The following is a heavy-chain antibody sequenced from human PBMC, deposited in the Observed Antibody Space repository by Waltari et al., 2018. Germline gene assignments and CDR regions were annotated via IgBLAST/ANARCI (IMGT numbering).Heavy chain of an antibody. D-gene: IGHD3-3*01. V-gene: IGHV4-34*01. Sequence: QVQLQQWGAGLLGPSETLSLTCAVYGASFSDYYWGWVRQPPGKGLEWFGQIRHPGSTNYTPSLKSRVTISIDTPRSQFSLRLSCVTAADTALYFCTRGGNYDFWSHRPFVDPWGQGTLVPVSS. J-gene: IGHJ5*02. CDR3: TRGGNYDFWSHRPFVDP. CDR2: IRHPGST. CDR1: GASFSDYY.